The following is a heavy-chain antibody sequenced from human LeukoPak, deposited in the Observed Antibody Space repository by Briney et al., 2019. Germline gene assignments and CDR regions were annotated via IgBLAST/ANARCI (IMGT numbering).Heavy chain of an antibody. V-gene: IGHV3-30-3*01. Sequence: GRSLRLSCAASGFTFSSYAMHWVRQAPGKGLEWVAVISYDGSNKYYADSVKGRFTISRDNSKNTLYLQMNSLRAEDTAVYYCAIAKVRSSGWLDAFDIWGQGTMVTVSS. CDR2: ISYDGSNK. D-gene: IGHD6-19*01. J-gene: IGHJ3*02. CDR3: AIAKVRSSGWLDAFDI. CDR1: GFTFSSYA.